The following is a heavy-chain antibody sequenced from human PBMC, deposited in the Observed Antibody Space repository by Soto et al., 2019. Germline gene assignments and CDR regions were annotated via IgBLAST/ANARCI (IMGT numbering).Heavy chain of an antibody. Sequence: ASVKVSCKASGYTFIRYGISWVRQAPGQVLEWMGWISTHNGNTYYAQNFQGRVTMTSDTPTSTAYMELRSLRSDDTAFYYCVRDEISSAGLDPWGQGTLVTVSS. CDR2: ISTHNGNT. CDR1: GYTFIRYG. V-gene: IGHV1-18*01. CDR3: VRDEISSAGLDP. J-gene: IGHJ5*02.